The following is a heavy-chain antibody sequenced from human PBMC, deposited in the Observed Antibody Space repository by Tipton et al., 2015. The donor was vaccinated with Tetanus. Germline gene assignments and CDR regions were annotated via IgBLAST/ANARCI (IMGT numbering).Heavy chain of an antibody. CDR1: GGSISSYY. Sequence: TLSLTCTVSGGSISSYYWSWIRQPPGKGLEWIGDIYYSGSTNYNPSLKSRVTISVDTSKNQFSLKLSSVTAADTAVYYCARGEYGGSRFDYWGQGTLVTVSS. J-gene: IGHJ4*02. D-gene: IGHD4-23*01. CDR2: IYYSGST. CDR3: ARGEYGGSRFDY. V-gene: IGHV4-59*01.